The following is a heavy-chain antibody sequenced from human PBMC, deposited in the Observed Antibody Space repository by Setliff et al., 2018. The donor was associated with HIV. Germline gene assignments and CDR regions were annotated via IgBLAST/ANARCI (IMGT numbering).Heavy chain of an antibody. J-gene: IGHJ4*02. D-gene: IGHD6-19*01. CDR3: ARSLLPSITVAGTIGY. Sequence: SETLSLTCTVSGGSVSSYYWSWIRQAAGQGLEWIGLIYTGGNTNYNPSLKSRVTISVDTSKNQFSLKVSSVTAADTAVYYCARSLLPSITVAGTIGYWGQGSLVTVSS. CDR2: IYTGGNT. V-gene: IGHV4-4*07. CDR1: GGSVSSYY.